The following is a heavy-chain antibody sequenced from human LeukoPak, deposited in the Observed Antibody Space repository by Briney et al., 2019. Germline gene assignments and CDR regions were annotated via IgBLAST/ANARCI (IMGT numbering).Heavy chain of an antibody. V-gene: IGHV3-33*01. CDR3: ARDGVEYSSSSPPFDY. J-gene: IGHJ4*02. CDR2: IWYDASDR. D-gene: IGHD6-6*01. Sequence: GGSLRLSCAASGFTFSSFGIHWVRQAPGKGLEWVAVIWYDASDRYYADSVKGRFTISRDNSKNTLFLQMNSLRAEDTAVYYCARDGVEYSSSSPPFDYWGQGTLVTVSS. CDR1: GFTFSSFG.